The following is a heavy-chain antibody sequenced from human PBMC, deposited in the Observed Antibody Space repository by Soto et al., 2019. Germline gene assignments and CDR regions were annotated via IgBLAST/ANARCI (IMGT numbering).Heavy chain of an antibody. D-gene: IGHD3-16*01. J-gene: IGHJ3*01. CDR3: ASRYDYTTGGAFDF. Sequence: SETLSLTCTVSGGSISSSSYYWGWIRQPPGKGLEWIGSIYYSGSTYYNPSLKSRVTISVDTSKNQFSLKLSSVTAADTAVYYCASRYDYTTGGAFDFWGQGTMVTLSS. CDR2: IYYSGST. CDR1: GGSISSSSYY. V-gene: IGHV4-39*01.